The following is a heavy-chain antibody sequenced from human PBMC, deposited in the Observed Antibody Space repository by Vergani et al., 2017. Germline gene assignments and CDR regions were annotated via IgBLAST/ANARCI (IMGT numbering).Heavy chain of an antibody. CDR2: LYYTGST. CDR1: GGSINNGDYY. V-gene: IGHV4-30-4*01. CDR3: ARDSSITIFGVPLDV. Sequence: QVQLQESGPGLVKPSQTLSLTCTVSGGSINNGDYYWSWIRQPPGKGLEWIGYLYYTGSTYYNPSLKSRVTISEDTSKNQFSLKLSSVTAADTAVYYCARDSSITIFGVPLDVWGKGTTVTVSS. D-gene: IGHD3-3*01. J-gene: IGHJ6*04.